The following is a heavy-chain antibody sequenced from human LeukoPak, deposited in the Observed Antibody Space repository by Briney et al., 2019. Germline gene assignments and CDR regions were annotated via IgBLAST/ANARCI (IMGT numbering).Heavy chain of an antibody. CDR2: ISGSGGST. CDR1: GFTFSSYA. V-gene: IGHV3-23*01. J-gene: IGHJ3*02. D-gene: IGHD3-3*01. CDR3: EKDNYDFWSGVLNAFDI. Sequence: GGSLRLSSAASGFTFSSYAMSWVRQAPGKGLEWVSAISGSGGSTYYADSVKGRFTISRDNSKNTLYLQMNSPRAEDTAVYYCEKDNYDFWSGVLNAFDIWGQGTMVTVSS.